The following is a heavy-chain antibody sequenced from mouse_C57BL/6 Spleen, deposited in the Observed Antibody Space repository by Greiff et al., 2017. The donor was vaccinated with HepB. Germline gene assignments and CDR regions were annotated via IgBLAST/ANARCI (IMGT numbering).Heavy chain of an antibody. CDR1: GYAFSSSW. V-gene: IGHV1-82*01. Sequence: QVHVKQSGPELVKPGASVKISCKASGYAFSSSWMNWVKQRPGKGLEWIGRIYPGDGDTNYNGKFKGKATLTADKSSSTAYMQLSSLTSEDSAVYFCARKPLITTDWYFDVWGTGTTVTVSS. CDR2: IYPGDGDT. D-gene: IGHD1-2*01. CDR3: ARKPLITTDWYFDV. J-gene: IGHJ1*03.